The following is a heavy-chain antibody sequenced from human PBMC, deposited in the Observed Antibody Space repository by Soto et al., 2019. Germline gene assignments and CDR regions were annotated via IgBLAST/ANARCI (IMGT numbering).Heavy chain of an antibody. V-gene: IGHV4-59*08. Sequence: PSETLSLTCPVSGGSISSYDWSWIRQPPGKGLEWIGYIYYSGSTNYNPSLKSRVTISVDTSKNQFSLKLSSVTAADTAVYYCASRYYDILTGYYRFDPWGQGTLVTVPQ. D-gene: IGHD3-9*01. J-gene: IGHJ5*02. CDR2: IYYSGST. CDR1: GGSISSYD. CDR3: ASRYYDILTGYYRFDP.